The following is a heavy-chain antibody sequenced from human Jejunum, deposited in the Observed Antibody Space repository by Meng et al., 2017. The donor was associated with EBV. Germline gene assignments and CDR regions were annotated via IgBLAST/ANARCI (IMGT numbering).Heavy chain of an antibody. V-gene: IGHV1-46*01. D-gene: IGHD5-24*01. CDR3: AGGMTIRQNWFDP. Sequence: QVTTVQSWADSKKPGASVKVSCKVSGDTFTRYYMHWVRQAPGQGLEWMGIINPTGDSTTYAEKFQGRLTMTRDTSTTTAYMELSSLRSEDTAVYYCAGGMTIRQNWFDPWGQGTLVTVSS. J-gene: IGHJ5*02. CDR2: INPTGDST. CDR1: GDTFTRYY.